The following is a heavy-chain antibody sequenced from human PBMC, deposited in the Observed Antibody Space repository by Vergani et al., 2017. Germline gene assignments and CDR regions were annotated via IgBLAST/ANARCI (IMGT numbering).Heavy chain of an antibody. J-gene: IGHJ4*02. CDR1: GFPFSNAW. CDR3: AREVPASGYVFDY. D-gene: IGHD3-9*01. CDR2: IKSKTDGGTT. V-gene: IGHV3-15*01. Sequence: EVQLVESGGGLVKPGGSLRLSCAASGFPFSNAWMSWVRQAPGKGLEWVGRIKSKTDGGTTDYAAPVKGRFTISRDDSKNTLYLQMNSLSAEDTAVYYCAREVPASGYVFDYWGQGTLVTVSS.